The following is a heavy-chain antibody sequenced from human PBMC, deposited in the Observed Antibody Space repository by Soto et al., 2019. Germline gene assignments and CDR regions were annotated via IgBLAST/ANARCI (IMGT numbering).Heavy chain of an antibody. CDR1: GFTFSSYA. CDR2: ISGSGGST. V-gene: IGHV3-23*01. Sequence: SLRLSCAASGFTFSSYAMSWVRQAPGKGLEWVSAISGSGGSTYYADSVKGRFTISRDNSKNTLYLQMNSLRAEDTAVYYCAKDVTMGVRDTAMVHFDYWGQGTLVTVSS. J-gene: IGHJ4*02. CDR3: AKDVTMGVRDTAMVHFDY. D-gene: IGHD5-18*01.